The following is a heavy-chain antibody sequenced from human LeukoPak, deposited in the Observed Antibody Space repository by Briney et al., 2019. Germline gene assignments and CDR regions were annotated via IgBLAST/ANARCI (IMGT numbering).Heavy chain of an antibody. J-gene: IGHJ5*02. V-gene: IGHV4-4*07. CDR1: GGPISSYY. CDR2: IYTSGST. CDR3: ASGGYCSTTTCYPNWFDP. Sequence: SETLSLTCTVSGGPISSYYWSWIRQPAGKGLEWIGLIYTSGSTNYNPSLKSRVTISVDTSKNQFSLKLSSVTAADTAVYYCASGGYCSTTTCYPNWFDPWGQGTLVTVSS. D-gene: IGHD2-2*01.